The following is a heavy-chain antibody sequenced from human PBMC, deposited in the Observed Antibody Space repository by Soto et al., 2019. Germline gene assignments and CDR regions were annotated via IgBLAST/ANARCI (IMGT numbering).Heavy chain of an antibody. D-gene: IGHD4-17*01. CDR3: ARDPRHEYGGNPDAYDI. Sequence: SETLSLTCAVSGGSLSSSNWWTWVRQPPGGGLEWIGEIHHGGSTNYNPSLNSRVTISVDKSKNQFSLRLRSVTAADTAVYYCARDPRHEYGGNPDAYDIWGQGTMVTVSS. V-gene: IGHV4-4*02. CDR2: IHHGGST. J-gene: IGHJ3*02. CDR1: GGSLSSSNW.